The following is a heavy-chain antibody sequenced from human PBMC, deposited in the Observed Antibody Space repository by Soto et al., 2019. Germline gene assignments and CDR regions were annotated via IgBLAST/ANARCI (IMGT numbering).Heavy chain of an antibody. CDR2: TYYRSKWYN. V-gene: IGHV6-1*01. J-gene: IGHJ6*04. Sequence: PSQTLSLTCAISGDIVSSNSAAWNWIRQSPSRGLEWLGRTYYRSKWYNDYAVSVKSRITINPDTSKNQFSLQLNSVTPEDTAVYYCARAREQQLVRYNYYGMDVWGKGTTVTASS. CDR1: GDIVSSNSAA. CDR3: ARAREQQLVRYNYYGMDV. D-gene: IGHD6-13*01.